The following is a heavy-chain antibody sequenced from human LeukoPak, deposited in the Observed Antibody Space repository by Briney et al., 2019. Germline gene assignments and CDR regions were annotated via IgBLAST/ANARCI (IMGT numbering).Heavy chain of an antibody. CDR2: VHYSGSG. V-gene: IGHV4-39*01. CDR1: GGSISSSKSHY. Sequence: SETLSLTCTVSGGSISSSKSHYWGWIRQPPGKGLEWIGSVHYSGSGYYNPSLKSRVTISVDTSKKQFSLRLSSLTASDTAMYYCARHFWYGGTYPDAFDIWGQGTMVTVS. J-gene: IGHJ3*02. CDR3: ARHFWYGGTYPDAFDI. D-gene: IGHD1-26*01.